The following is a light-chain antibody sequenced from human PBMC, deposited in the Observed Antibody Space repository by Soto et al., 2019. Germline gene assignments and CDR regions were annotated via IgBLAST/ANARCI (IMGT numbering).Light chain of an antibody. CDR3: QQYDNLPRT. CDR2: DAS. CDR1: QDISNY. V-gene: IGKV1-33*01. J-gene: IGKJ4*01. Sequence: DIQMTQSPSSLSASVGDRVTITCQASQDISNYLNWYQQKPGKAPKLLIYDASNLETGVSSRFSGSGSRTDFTSTISSLQPEDSATYYCQQYDNLPRTFGGGTKVEIK.